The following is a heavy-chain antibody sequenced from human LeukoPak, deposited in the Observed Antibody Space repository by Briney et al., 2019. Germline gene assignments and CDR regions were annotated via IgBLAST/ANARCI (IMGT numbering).Heavy chain of an antibody. Sequence: PGGSLRLSCAASGFTFRSYARSWVRQAPGKGLQWVSTDSGSGGSPYYADSVKGRFTISRDNSKNTLYLQMTSLRVEDTAVYYCAKVGMVGSTYYFDNWGQGTLVTVSS. V-gene: IGHV3-23*01. CDR1: GFTFRSYA. D-gene: IGHD1-26*01. J-gene: IGHJ4*02. CDR2: DSGSGGSP. CDR3: AKVGMVGSTYYFDN.